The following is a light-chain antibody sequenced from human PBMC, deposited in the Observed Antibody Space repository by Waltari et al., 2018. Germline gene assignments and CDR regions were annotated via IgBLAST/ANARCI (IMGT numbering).Light chain of an antibody. CDR2: GAS. Sequence: VLTQSPDTLSLSPGERATFSCRTSQSITKKYLAWYQQKPGQAPRLLIYGASSRAAGVPDRFSGSGSGTDLTLTISRLEPDDFAVYYCQQYGSSIMYTFGQGTKLEIK. CDR1: QSITKKY. V-gene: IGKV3-20*01. CDR3: QQYGSSIMYT. J-gene: IGKJ2*01.